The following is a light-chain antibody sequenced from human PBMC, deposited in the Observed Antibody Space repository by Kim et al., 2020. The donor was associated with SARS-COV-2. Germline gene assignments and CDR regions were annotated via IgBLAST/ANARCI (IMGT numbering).Light chain of an antibody. CDR1: QNIGFY. V-gene: IGKV1-33*01. J-gene: IGKJ2*01. CDR3: QQYEEIPYT. CDR2: DAS. Sequence: SVSVGDRVTITCQAGQNIGFYLNWDQQKPGTAPKLLMYDASDLQPGVPSRFSGSGSGTVFSLTISSLQPDDVATYFCQQYEEIPYTFGQGTKLEI.